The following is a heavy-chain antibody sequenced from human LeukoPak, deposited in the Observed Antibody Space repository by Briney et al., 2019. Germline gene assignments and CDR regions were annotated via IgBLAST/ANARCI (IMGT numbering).Heavy chain of an antibody. J-gene: IGHJ4*02. CDR2: IYSSGMT. V-gene: IGHV3-53*01. CDR3: ARDLYGVSHDY. D-gene: IGHD4-17*01. CDR1: GFTVSSNY. Sequence: GGSLRLSCAASGFTVSSNYRSWVRQAPGKGLEWVSVIYSSGMTYYADSVKGRFTISRDNSKNTLYLHMNSLRAEDTAVYYCARDLYGVSHDYWGQGTLVTVSS.